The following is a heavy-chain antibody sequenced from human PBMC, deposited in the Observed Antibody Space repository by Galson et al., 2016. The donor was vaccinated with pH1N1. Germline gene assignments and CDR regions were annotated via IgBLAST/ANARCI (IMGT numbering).Heavy chain of an antibody. CDR3: AKSSGWYGGWFDP. Sequence: SLRLSCAASGFTFDDYGMHWVRQAPGKGLEWVSSISWNTGSMAYADSVKGRFTISRDKAKNSLYLQMNSLRAEDTALYYCAKSSGWYGGWFDPWGQGTLVTVSS. V-gene: IGHV3-9*01. CDR1: GFTFDDYG. CDR2: ISWNTGSM. D-gene: IGHD6-19*01. J-gene: IGHJ5*02.